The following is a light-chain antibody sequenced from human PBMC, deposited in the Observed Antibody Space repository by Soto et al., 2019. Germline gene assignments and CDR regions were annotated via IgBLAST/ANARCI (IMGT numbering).Light chain of an antibody. Sequence: QSVLTQPASVSGSPGQSITISCTGTSSDVGGYNYVSWYQQHPDKAPKLMIYEVSNRPSGVYNRFSGSKSGNTASLTISGLQAEDEADYYCSSYAITSTVLFGGGIKLTVL. J-gene: IGLJ2*01. CDR3: SSYAITSTVL. CDR1: SSDVGGYNY. V-gene: IGLV2-14*01. CDR2: EVS.